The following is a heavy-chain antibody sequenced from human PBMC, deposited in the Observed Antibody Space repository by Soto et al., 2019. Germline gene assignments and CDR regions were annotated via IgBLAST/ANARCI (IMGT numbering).Heavy chain of an antibody. Sequence: GGSLRLSCAASGFTFSSYSMNWVRQAPGKGLEWVSSISSSSSYIYYADSVKGRFTISRDNAKISLYLQMKSLRAEDTAVYYCARDPTAVTSRFDPWGQGTLVTVSS. CDR2: ISSSSSYI. CDR1: GFTFSSYS. D-gene: IGHD4-4*01. J-gene: IGHJ5*02. CDR3: ARDPTAVTSRFDP. V-gene: IGHV3-21*01.